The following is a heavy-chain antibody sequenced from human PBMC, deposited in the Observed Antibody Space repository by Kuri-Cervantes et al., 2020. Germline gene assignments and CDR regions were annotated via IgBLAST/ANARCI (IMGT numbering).Heavy chain of an antibody. CDR1: GGSISSYY. D-gene: IGHD3-10*01. CDR3: ARGAMVRGANKNYYYGMDV. J-gene: IGHJ6*02. CDR2: IYTSGST. Sequence: SETLSLTCTVSGGSISSYYWSWIRQPAGKGLEWTGRIYTSGSTNYNPSLKSRATMSVDTSKNQFSLKLSSVTAADTAVYYCARGAMVRGANKNYYYGMDVWGQGTTVTVSS. V-gene: IGHV4-4*07.